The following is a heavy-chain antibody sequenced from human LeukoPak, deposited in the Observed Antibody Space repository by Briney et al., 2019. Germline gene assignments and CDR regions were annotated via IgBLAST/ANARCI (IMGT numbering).Heavy chain of an antibody. CDR1: GFSLSTTGVG. CDR2: IYRDDDK. CDR3: AHSLIDDYGDYESPVGFDY. D-gene: IGHD4-17*01. Sequence: SGPTLVNPTQTLTLTCTFSGFSLSTTGVGVGWIRQPPGKALEWLALIYRDDDKRYSPSLKSRLTITKDTSKNQVVLTMTNMDPVDTATYYCAHSLIDDYGDYESPVGFDYWGQGTLVTVSS. V-gene: IGHV2-5*02. J-gene: IGHJ4*02.